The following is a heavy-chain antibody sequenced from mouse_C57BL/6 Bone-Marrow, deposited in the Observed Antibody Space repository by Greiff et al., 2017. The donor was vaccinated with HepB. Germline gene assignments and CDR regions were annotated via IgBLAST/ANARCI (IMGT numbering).Heavy chain of an antibody. CDR3: ARHHSYYYGSSYGYFDV. D-gene: IGHD1-1*01. CDR2: FYPGSGSI. J-gene: IGHJ1*03. V-gene: IGHV1-62-2*01. CDR1: GYTFTEYT. Sequence: QVQLQQSGAELVKPGASVKLSCKASGYTFTEYTIHWVKQRSGQGLEWIGWFYPGSGSIKYNEKFKDKATLTADKSSSTVYMELSRLTSEDSAVYFCARHHSYYYGSSYGYFDVWGTGTTVTVSS.